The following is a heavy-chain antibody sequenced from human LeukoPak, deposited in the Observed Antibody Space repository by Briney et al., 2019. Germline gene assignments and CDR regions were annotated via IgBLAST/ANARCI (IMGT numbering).Heavy chain of an antibody. J-gene: IGHJ4*02. D-gene: IGHD3-22*01. CDR1: GLSFSNYG. V-gene: IGHV3-33*06. Sequence: GRSLRLSCAASGLSFSNYGMHWVRQAPGKGLEWVAVIWYDGSNKYYADSVKGRFTISRDNSKNTLYLQMNSLRAEDTAVYYCAKDRGGYYYYFDYWGQGTLVTVSS. CDR2: IWYDGSNK. CDR3: AKDRGGYYYYFDY.